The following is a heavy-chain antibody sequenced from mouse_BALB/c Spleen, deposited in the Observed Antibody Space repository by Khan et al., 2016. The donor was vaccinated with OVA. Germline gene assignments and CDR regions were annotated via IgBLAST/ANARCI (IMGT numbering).Heavy chain of an antibody. CDR3: ARMARTIN. CDR2: INSNGGST. V-gene: IGHV5-6-3*01. J-gene: IGHJ2*01. CDR1: GFTFSSYG. Sequence: EVQLQESGGGLVQPGGSLKLSCAASGFTFSSYGMSWVRQTPDKRLELVATINSNGGSTYYPDSVKGRFTISRDNAKNTLYLQMSSLKSKDTAMYYCARMARTINWGQGTTLTVSS.